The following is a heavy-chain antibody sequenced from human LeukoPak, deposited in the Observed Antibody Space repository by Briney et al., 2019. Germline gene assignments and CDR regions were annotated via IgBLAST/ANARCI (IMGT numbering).Heavy chain of an antibody. D-gene: IGHD6-13*01. Sequence: GGSLRLSCAASGFTFRSYGMHWVRQAPGKGLEWVAFIRYDGSHKYYADSVKGRFTISRDNSKNTLYPQMNNLRAEDTAVFYCAKDFEQNRYISSWLDYWGQGTLVTVSS. V-gene: IGHV3-30*02. CDR3: AKDFEQNRYISSWLDY. CDR1: GFTFRSYG. CDR2: IRYDGSHK. J-gene: IGHJ4*02.